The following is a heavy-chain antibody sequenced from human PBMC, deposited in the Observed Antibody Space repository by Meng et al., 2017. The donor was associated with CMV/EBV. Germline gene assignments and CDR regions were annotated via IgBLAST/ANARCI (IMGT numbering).Heavy chain of an antibody. V-gene: IGHV3-21*01. Sequence: GGSLKISCAASGFTFSSYSMNWVRQAPGKGLEWVSSISSSSSYIYYADSVKGRFTISRDNTKNSLYLQMNSLRAEDTAVYYCARSFVVASYYFDYWGQGTLVTVSS. CDR3: ARSFVVASYYFDY. D-gene: IGHD2-2*01. CDR2: ISSSSSYI. CDR1: GFTFSSYS. J-gene: IGHJ4*02.